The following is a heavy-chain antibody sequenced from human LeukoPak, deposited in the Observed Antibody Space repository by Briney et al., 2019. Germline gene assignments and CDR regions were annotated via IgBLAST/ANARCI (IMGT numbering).Heavy chain of an antibody. CDR3: AKDPSSSWYFDY. D-gene: IGHD6-13*01. CDR2: IGGSGGST. V-gene: IGHV3-23*01. J-gene: IGHJ4*02. CDR1: GFTFSSYA. Sequence: GGSLRLSCAASGFTFSSYAMSWVRQAPGKGLEWVSAIGGSGGSTYYADSVKGRFTISRDNSKNTLYLQMNSLRAEDTAVYYCAKDPSSSWYFDYWGQGTLVTVSS.